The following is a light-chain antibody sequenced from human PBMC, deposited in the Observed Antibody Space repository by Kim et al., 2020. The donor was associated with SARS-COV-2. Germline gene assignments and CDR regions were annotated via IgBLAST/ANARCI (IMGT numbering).Light chain of an antibody. Sequence: QLVLTQSPSASASLGASVKLTCTLSGGHSTYAIAWHQQQPEKGPRYLMKLNSDGSHSKGDGIPDRFSGSRSGAERYLIISSLQSEDEADYYCQTWGTGIRVFGGGTKVTVL. J-gene: IGLJ3*02. V-gene: IGLV4-69*01. CDR3: QTWGTGIRV. CDR1: GGHSTYA. CDR2: LNSDGSH.